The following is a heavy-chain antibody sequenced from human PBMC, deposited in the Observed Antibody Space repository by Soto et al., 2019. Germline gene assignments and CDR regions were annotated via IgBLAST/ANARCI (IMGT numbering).Heavy chain of an antibody. Sequence: GGSLRLSCAASGFTFSSYAMHWVRQAPGKGLEWVAVISYDGSNKYYADSVKGRFTISRDNSKNTLYLQMNSLRAEDTAVYYCARDLSYPGIAAAGTYDYWGQGTLVTVSS. V-gene: IGHV3-30-3*01. CDR1: GFTFSSYA. CDR2: ISYDGSNK. CDR3: ARDLSYPGIAAAGTYDY. D-gene: IGHD6-13*01. J-gene: IGHJ4*02.